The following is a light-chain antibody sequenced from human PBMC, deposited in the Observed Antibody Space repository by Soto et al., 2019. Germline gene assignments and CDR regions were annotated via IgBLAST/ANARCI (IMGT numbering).Light chain of an antibody. CDR3: QQYGSSPS. CDR1: QSVSSY. Sequence: EIVLPQSPATLSLSPGARATLSCRASQSVSSYLAWYQQKPGQAPRLLIYDASKRATGIPARFSGSGSGTDFTLTISRLDPEEFAVDDCQQYGSSPSFGQGTKVDIK. V-gene: IGKV3-11*01. CDR2: DAS. J-gene: IGKJ1*01.